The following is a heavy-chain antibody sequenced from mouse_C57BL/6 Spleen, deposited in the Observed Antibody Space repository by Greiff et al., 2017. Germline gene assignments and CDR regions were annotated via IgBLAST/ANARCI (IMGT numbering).Heavy chain of an antibody. CDR3: ARYNGNSDWG. CDR2: IYPSDSET. D-gene: IGHD2-1*01. V-gene: IGHV1-61*01. CDR1: GYTFTSYW. Sequence: QVQLQQPGAELVRPGSSVTLSCKASGYTFTSYWMDWVKQRPGQGLEWIGNIYPSDSETHYNQKFKDKATLTVDKSSSTAYMQLSSLTSEDSAVYSCARYNGNSDWGWGTGTTVTVAS. J-gene: IGHJ1*03.